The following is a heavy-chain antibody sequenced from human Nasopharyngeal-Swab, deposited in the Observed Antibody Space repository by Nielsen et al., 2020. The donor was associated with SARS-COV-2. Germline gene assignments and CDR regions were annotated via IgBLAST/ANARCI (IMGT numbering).Heavy chain of an antibody. CDR1: GYTFTSYG. V-gene: IGHV1-18*01. CDR3: ARDAPYYDILTGYYPHFDC. D-gene: IGHD3-9*01. J-gene: IGHJ4*02. CDR2: ISAYNGNT. Sequence: ASVNVSCKASGYTFTSYGISWVRQAPGQGLEWMGWISAYNGNTNYAQKLQGRVTMTTDTSTSTAYMELRSLRSDDTAVYYCARDAPYYDILTGYYPHFDCWGQGTLVTVSS.